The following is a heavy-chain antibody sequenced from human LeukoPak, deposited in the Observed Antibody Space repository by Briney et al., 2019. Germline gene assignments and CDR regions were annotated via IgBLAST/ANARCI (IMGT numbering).Heavy chain of an antibody. CDR2: IYYSGST. Sequence: SQTLSLTCTVSDGSIISAHHHWNWIRQPPGKGLEWIGYIYYSGSTNYNPSLKSRVTISVDTSKNQFSLKLSSVTAADTAVYYCARALRGSYSYFDYWGQGTLVTVSS. CDR3: ARALRGSYSYFDY. V-gene: IGHV4-61*01. CDR1: DGSIISAHHH. J-gene: IGHJ4*02. D-gene: IGHD1-26*01.